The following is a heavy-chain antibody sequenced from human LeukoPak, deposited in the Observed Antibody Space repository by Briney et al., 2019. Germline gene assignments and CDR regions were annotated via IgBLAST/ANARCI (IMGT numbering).Heavy chain of an antibody. J-gene: IGHJ4*02. CDR1: GYIFTNFY. V-gene: IGHV1-46*01. CDR2: INPSGGST. CDR3: ARLMFLWPPIYFDY. Sequence: ASVKVSCKAFGYIFTNFYMHWVRQAPGQGLEWMGMINPSGGSTSYAQKFQGRVTMTRDTSTSTVYMEVSSLRSEDTAVYYCARLMFLWPPIYFDYWGQGTLVTVSS. D-gene: IGHD2-8*01.